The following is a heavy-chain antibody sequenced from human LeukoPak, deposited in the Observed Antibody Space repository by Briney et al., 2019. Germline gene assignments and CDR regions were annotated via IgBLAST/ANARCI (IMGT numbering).Heavy chain of an antibody. D-gene: IGHD3-10*01. CDR2: IYYSGST. V-gene: IGHV4-39*07. CDR1: GGSISSSSYY. J-gene: IGHJ4*02. Sequence: PSETLSLTCTVSGGSISSSSYYWGWIRQPPGKGLEWVGSIYYSGSTYYNPSLKSRVTISVDTSKNQFSLKLSSVTAADTAVYYCARDYSGSHTPGYFDYWGQGTLVTVSS. CDR3: ARDYSGSHTPGYFDY.